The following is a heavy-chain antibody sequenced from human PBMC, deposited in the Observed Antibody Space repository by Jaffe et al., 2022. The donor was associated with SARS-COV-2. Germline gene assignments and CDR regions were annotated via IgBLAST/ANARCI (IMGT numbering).Heavy chain of an antibody. Sequence: QVQLQESGPGLVKPSQTLSLTCTVSGGSISSDSYYWSWIRQPAGKGLEWIGRIYASGNTNYNPSLKSRVTISLDTSKNQLSLKLSSVTAADTAVYYCARDGHNPPLINWGQGTMVTVSS. CDR2: IYASGNT. V-gene: IGHV4-61*02. D-gene: IGHD1-1*01. J-gene: IGHJ3*01. CDR1: GGSISSDSYY. CDR3: ARDGHNPPLIN.